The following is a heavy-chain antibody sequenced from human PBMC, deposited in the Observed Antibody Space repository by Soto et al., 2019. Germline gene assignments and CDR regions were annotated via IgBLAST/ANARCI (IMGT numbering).Heavy chain of an antibody. V-gene: IGHV1-3*01. CDR1: GYTFTSYA. J-gene: IGHJ4*02. D-gene: IGHD3-3*01. Sequence: GASVKVSCKASGYTFTSYAMHWVLQAPGQRLEWMGWINAGNGNTKYSQKFQGRVTITRDTSASTAYMELSSLRSEDTAVYYCAREDFWSGYYYTDYWGQGTLVTVSS. CDR3: AREDFWSGYYYTDY. CDR2: INAGNGNT.